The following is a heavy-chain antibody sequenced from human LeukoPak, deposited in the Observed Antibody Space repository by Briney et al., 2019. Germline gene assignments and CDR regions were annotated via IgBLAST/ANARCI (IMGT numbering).Heavy chain of an antibody. Sequence: GGSLRLSCAASGFTFSSYSMNWVRQAPGKGLEWVSSISSSSYIYYADSVKGRFTISRDNAKNSLYLQMNSLRAEDTAVYYCARPAYYDSSGYYENYYYYYMDVWGKGTTVTISS. D-gene: IGHD3-22*01. J-gene: IGHJ6*03. CDR2: ISSSSYI. V-gene: IGHV3-21*01. CDR1: GFTFSSYS. CDR3: ARPAYYDSSGYYENYYYYYMDV.